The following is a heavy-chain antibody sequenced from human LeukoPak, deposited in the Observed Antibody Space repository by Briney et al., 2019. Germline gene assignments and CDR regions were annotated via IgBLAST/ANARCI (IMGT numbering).Heavy chain of an antibody. CDR2: IYYSGST. D-gene: IGHD3-10*01. V-gene: IGHV4-59*08. CDR1: GGSISSYY. CDR3: ARQKVLWFGTTDYYYGMDV. Sequence: PSETLSLTCTVSGGSISSYYWSWIRQPPGKGLEWIGYIYYSGSTNYNPSLKSRVTISVDTSKNQFSLKLSSVTAADTAVYYCARQKVLWFGTTDYYYGMDVWGQGTLVTVSS. J-gene: IGHJ6*02.